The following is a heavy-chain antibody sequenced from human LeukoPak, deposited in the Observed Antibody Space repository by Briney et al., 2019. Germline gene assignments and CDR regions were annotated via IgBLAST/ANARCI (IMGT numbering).Heavy chain of an antibody. CDR1: GFTFDDYA. D-gene: IGHD6-13*01. CDR2: ISWNSGSI. V-gene: IGHV3-9*03. CDR3: AKAYSSSWYVTRFDY. J-gene: IGHJ4*02. Sequence: GGSLRLSCAASGFTFDDYAMHWVRQAPGKGLEWVSGISWNSGSIGYADSVKGRFTISRDNAKNSLYLQMNSLRAEDMALYCCAKAYSSSWYVTRFDYWGQGTLVTVSS.